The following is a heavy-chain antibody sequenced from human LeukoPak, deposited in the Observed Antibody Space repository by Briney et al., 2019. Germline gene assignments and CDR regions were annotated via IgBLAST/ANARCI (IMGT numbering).Heavy chain of an antibody. J-gene: IGHJ5*02. CDR2: IYTSGST. Sequence: SETLSLTCTVSGGSISSYYWSWIRQPAGKGLEWVGRIYTSGSTNYNPSLKSRVIMSVDTSKNQFSLKLSSVTAADTAVYYCARVLLWFGESRFDPWGQGTLVTVSS. CDR3: ARVLLWFGESRFDP. V-gene: IGHV4-4*07. CDR1: GGSISSYY. D-gene: IGHD3-10*01.